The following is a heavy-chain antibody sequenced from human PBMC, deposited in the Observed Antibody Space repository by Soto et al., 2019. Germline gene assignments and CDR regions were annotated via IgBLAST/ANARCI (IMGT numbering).Heavy chain of an antibody. Sequence: GASVKVSCKASGYTFTSYYMHWVRQAPGQGLEWMGIINPSGGSTSYAQKFQGRVTMTRDTSTSTVYMELSSLRSEDTAVYYCSCGNSSEHYYYGMDVWGQGTTDTVSS. CDR2: INPSGGST. J-gene: IGHJ6*02. V-gene: IGHV1-46*01. D-gene: IGHD2-15*01. CDR1: GYTFTSYY. CDR3: SCGNSSEHYYYGMDV.